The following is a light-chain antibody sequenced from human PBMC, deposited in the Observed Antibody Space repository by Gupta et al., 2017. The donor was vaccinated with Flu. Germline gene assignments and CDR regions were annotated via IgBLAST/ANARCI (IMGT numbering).Light chain of an antibody. CDR1: SGHSSYA. Sequence: QLVLTQSPSASASLGASVKLTCTLSSGHSSYAIAWHQQQPEKGPRYLMKLNSDGSHSKGDGIPDRFSSSSSGAERYLTISSLQSEDEADYYCQTWGTGLYWVFGGGTKLTVL. CDR2: LNSDGSH. J-gene: IGLJ3*02. CDR3: QTWGTGLYWV. V-gene: IGLV4-69*01.